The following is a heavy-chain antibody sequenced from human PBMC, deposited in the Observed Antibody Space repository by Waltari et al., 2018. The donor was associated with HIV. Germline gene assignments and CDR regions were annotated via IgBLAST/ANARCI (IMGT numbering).Heavy chain of an antibody. J-gene: IGHJ5*02. CDR3: ARDSRGTSWSLNWFDP. V-gene: IGHV3-21*02. CDR1: GLPFRAHR. D-gene: IGHD6-13*01. Sequence: EVQLVYWGGGLVNPGGPLLLPCASSGLPFRAHRTTGVRQSPGKGLEWVSSISSSGSFIYYADSVKGRFTISRDNAQNSMYLQMNNLRADDSAMYYCARDSRGTSWSLNWFDPWGQGTLVTVSS. CDR2: ISSSGSFI.